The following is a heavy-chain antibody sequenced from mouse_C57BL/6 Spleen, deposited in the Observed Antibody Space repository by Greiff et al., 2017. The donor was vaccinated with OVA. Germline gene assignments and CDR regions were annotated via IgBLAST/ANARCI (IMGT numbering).Heavy chain of an antibody. CDR2: IDPENGDT. CDR1: GFNIKDDY. D-gene: IGHD1-1*01. CDR3: TTGGPITTVVATDY. J-gene: IGHJ2*01. V-gene: IGHV14-4*01. Sequence: EVQLQQSGAELVRPGASVKLSCTASGFNIKDDYMHWVKQRPEQGLEWIGWIDPENGDTEYASQFQGKATITADPSSNTAYLQLSSLTSEDTAVYYCTTGGPITTVVATDYWGKGTTLTVSS.